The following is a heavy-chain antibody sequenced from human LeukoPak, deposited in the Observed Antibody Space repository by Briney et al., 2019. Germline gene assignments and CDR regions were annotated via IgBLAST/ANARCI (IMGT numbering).Heavy chain of an antibody. CDR3: ARPAMRVRGVPRPLRYFDY. V-gene: IGHV1-8*01. CDR2: MNPNGGNT. D-gene: IGHD3-10*01. CDR1: GYTFTSYD. Sequence: GASVKVSCKASGYTFTSYDINWVRQATGQGLEWMGWMNPNGGNTGYAQKFQGRVTMTRNTSISTAYMELSSLRSEDTAVYYCARPAMRVRGVPRPLRYFDYWGQGTLVTVSS. J-gene: IGHJ4*02.